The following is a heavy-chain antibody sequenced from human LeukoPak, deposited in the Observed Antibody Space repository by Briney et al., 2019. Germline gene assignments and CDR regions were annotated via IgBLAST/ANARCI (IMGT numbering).Heavy chain of an antibody. CDR3: ARGLNYYEPQTDY. V-gene: IGHV4-34*01. CDR2: INHSGST. CDR1: GGSFSGYY. Sequence: SETLSLTCAVYGGSFSGYYWSWIRQPPGKGLEWIGEINHSGSTNYNPSLKSRVTISVDTSKNQFSLKLSSVTAADTAVYYCARGLNYYEPQTDYWGQGTLVTVSS. J-gene: IGHJ4*02. D-gene: IGHD3-22*01.